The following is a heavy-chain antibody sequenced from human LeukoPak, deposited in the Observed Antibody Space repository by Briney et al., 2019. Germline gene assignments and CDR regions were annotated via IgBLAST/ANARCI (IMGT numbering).Heavy chain of an antibody. V-gene: IGHV4-39*07. CDR3: ARGRGGAARPFDY. J-gene: IGHJ4*02. Sequence: TSETLSLTCTVSGDSINTKNYYWSWIRQPPGKGLEWIGEINHSGSTNYNPSLKSRVTISVDTSKNQFSLKPSSVTAADTAVYYCARGRGGAARPFDYWGQGTLVTVSS. CDR2: INHSGST. CDR1: GDSINTKNYY. D-gene: IGHD6-6*01.